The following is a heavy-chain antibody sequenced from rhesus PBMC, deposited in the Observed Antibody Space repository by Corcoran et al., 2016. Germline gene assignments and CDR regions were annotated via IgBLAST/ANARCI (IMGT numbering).Heavy chain of an antibody. D-gene: IGHD2-21*01. J-gene: IGHJ4*01. V-gene: IGHV4-173*01. Sequence: QLQLQESGPGLVKPSETLSLTCAVSGGSISRHYWSWIRPPPGKVLEWIGRINGSGGSTDANPPLKSRVTSSTDTSKNQFSLKLSAVTAADTAVYYCARTVVVAAFDYWGQGVLVTVSS. CDR1: GGSISRHY. CDR3: ARTVVVAAFDY. CDR2: INGSGGST.